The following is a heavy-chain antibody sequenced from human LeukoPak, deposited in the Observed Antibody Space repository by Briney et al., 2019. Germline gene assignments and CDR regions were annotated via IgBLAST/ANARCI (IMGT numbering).Heavy chain of an antibody. CDR1: GFTFSSYG. CDR3: ARGRSDSNYAGRKGRSGPNYYYMDV. V-gene: IGHV3-30*04. D-gene: IGHD4-11*01. CDR2: ISFDGSDK. Sequence: GGSLRLSCAASGFTFSSYGMHWVRQAPGKGLKWVAVISFDGSDKYYVDSVRGRFTISRDNSKNTLYLQMSSLTAEDTAVYYCARGRSDSNYAGRKGRSGPNYYYMDVWGKGTTVTVSS. J-gene: IGHJ6*03.